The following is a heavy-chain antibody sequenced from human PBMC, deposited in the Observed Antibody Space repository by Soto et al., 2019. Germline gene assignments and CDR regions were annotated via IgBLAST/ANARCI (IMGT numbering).Heavy chain of an antibody. V-gene: IGHV3-13*01. J-gene: IGHJ6*02. CDR3: ARDIRYCSGNSCYSGGMDV. CDR2: IGTAGDT. CDR1: GFTFSSYD. D-gene: IGHD2-15*01. Sequence: EVQLVESGGGLVQPGGSLRLSCAASGFTFSSYDMHWVRQATGKGLEWVSVIGTAGDTYYPGSVKGRFTISRENAKNSLYLQMNSLRAGDTAVYYCARDIRYCSGNSCYSGGMDVWGQGTTVTVSS.